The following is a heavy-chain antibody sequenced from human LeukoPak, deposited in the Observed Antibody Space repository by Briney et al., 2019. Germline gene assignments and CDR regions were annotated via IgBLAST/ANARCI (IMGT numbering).Heavy chain of an antibody. CDR1: GFTFSSYW. CDR2: IKQDGSEK. CDR3: ARDGVWSSSSAHY. J-gene: IGHJ4*02. V-gene: IGHV3-7*01. Sequence: PGGSLRLSCAASGFTFSSYWMSWVRQAPGKGLEWVANIKQDGSEKYYVDSVKGRSTISRDNAKNSLYLQMNSLRAEDTAVYYCARDGVWSSSSAHYWGQGTLVTVSS. D-gene: IGHD6-6*01.